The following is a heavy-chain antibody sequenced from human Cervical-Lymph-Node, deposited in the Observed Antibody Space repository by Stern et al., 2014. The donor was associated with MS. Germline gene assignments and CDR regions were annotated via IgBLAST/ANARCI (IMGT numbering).Heavy chain of an antibody. V-gene: IGHV1-69*09. J-gene: IGHJ4*02. D-gene: IGHD3-22*01. CDR3: AKDSRGYVEPFDS. Sequence: VQLVESGAEVKKPGSSVKVSCKASGGTFSTYAISWVRQAPGQGLEWMGRIIPNLGLANYAQKFQGRVTITADKSTTTAYMELSGLRSEDTAVYYCAKDSRGYVEPFDSWGQGTLVTVSS. CDR1: GGTFSTYA. CDR2: IIPNLGLA.